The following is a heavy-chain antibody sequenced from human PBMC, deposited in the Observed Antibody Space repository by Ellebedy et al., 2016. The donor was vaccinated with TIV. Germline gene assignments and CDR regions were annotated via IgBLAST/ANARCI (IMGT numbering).Heavy chain of an antibody. CDR2: IYYSGNT. Sequence: SETLSLXXTVSGGSISSSDYYWSWIRQPPGKGLEWIGYIYYSGNTYYNSSLKSRVTISVDTSKNQFSLKLSSVTAADTAVYYCARVSYCGVDCFSGDYYFDYWGQGSLVTVSS. V-gene: IGHV4-30-4*01. CDR3: ARVSYCGVDCFSGDYYFDY. J-gene: IGHJ4*02. D-gene: IGHD2-21*01. CDR1: GGSISSSDYY.